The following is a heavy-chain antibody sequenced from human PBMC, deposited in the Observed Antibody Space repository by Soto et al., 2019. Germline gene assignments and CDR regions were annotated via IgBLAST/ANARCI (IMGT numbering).Heavy chain of an antibody. CDR3: ARVRYLNKKINDYRNPLFAY. D-gene: IGHD4-4*01. Sequence: GGSVKVSWKASGYTFTSYGISWVRQAPGQGLEWMGWISAYNGNTNYAQKLQGRVTMTTDTSTSTAYMELGSLRSDDRAVYYWARVRYLNKKINDYRNPLFAYGGQGTLVPVSS. V-gene: IGHV1-18*01. J-gene: IGHJ4*02. CDR2: ISAYNGNT. CDR1: GYTFTSYG.